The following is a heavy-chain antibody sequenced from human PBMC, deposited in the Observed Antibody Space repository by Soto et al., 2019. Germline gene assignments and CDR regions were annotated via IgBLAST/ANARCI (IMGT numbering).Heavy chain of an antibody. CDR3: ARVAYAYSNYRLDP. CDR1: GGSISSGGYS. D-gene: IGHD4-4*01. J-gene: IGHJ5*02. V-gene: IGHV4-30-2*01. Sequence: QLQLQESGSGLVKPSQTLSLTCAVSGGSISSGGYSWSWIRQPPGKGLEWIGYIYHSGSTYYNPSLKSRVTISVDRSTNQFSLKLSSVTAADTAVYYCARVAYAYSNYRLDPWGQGTLVTVSS. CDR2: IYHSGST.